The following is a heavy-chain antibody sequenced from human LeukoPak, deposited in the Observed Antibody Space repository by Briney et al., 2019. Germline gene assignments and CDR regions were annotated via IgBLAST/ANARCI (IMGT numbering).Heavy chain of an antibody. V-gene: IGHV4-34*01. CDR1: GGSFSGYY. Sequence: KTSETLSLTCAVYGGSFSGYYWSWIRQPPGKGLEWIGEINHSGSTNYNPSLKSRVTISVDTSKNQFSLKLSSVTAADTAVYYCARGETQVLRYFDWLSSGGFGYWGQGTLVTVSS. CDR3: ARGETQVLRYFDWLSSGGFGY. CDR2: INHSGST. D-gene: IGHD3-9*01. J-gene: IGHJ4*02.